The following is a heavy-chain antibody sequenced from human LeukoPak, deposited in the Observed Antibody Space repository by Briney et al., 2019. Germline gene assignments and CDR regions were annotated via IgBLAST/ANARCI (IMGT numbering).Heavy chain of an antibody. V-gene: IGHV3-74*01. CDR2: INSDGSST. CDR3: ARGLSGYASSLGY. Sequence: PGGSVRLSCAASGFTFSSYWMHWVRQAPGKGLVWVSRINSDGSSTSYADSVRGRFSISRDNAKNTLYLQMNSLRAEDTAVYYCARGLSGYASSLGYWGQGTLVTVSA. CDR1: GFTFSSYW. J-gene: IGHJ4*02. D-gene: IGHD6-6*01.